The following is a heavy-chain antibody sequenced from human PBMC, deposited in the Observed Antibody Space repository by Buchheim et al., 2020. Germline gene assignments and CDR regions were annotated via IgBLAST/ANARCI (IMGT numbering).Heavy chain of an antibody. D-gene: IGHD2-15*01. Sequence: QVQLQESGPGLVKPSQTLSLTCTVSGGSISSGGYYWSWIRQHPGKGLEWIGYIYYSGSTHYHPSLKSRVTISVDTSKNQFSLKLSSVTAADTAVYYCARGLRRYCSGGSCYSGRSDWFDPWGQGTL. J-gene: IGHJ5*02. CDR2: IYYSGST. CDR3: ARGLRRYCSGGSCYSGRSDWFDP. CDR1: GGSISSGGYY. V-gene: IGHV4-31*03.